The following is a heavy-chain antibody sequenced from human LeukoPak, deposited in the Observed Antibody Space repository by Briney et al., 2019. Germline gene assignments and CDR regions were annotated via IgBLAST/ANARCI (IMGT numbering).Heavy chain of an antibody. Sequence: GGSLRLSCAASGFTFSSYSMNWVRQAPGKGLEWVSVIYSGGSTYYADSVKGRFTISRDNSKNTLYLQMNSLRAEDTAVYYCARAQDTAMGSNDAFDIWGQGTMVTVSS. V-gene: IGHV3-53*01. D-gene: IGHD5-18*01. CDR2: IYSGGST. CDR1: GFTFSSYS. J-gene: IGHJ3*02. CDR3: ARAQDTAMGSNDAFDI.